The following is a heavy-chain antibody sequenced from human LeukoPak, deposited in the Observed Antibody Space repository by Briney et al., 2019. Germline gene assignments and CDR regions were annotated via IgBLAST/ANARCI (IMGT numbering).Heavy chain of an antibody. CDR2: INPNSGGT. D-gene: IGHD6-13*01. Sequence: GASVKVSCKASGYTFTGYYMHWVRQAPGRGLEWMGWINPNSGGTNYAQKFQGRVTMTRDTSISTAYMELSRLRSDDTAVYYCARDTADWAAAALFDYWGQGTLVAVSS. CDR1: GYTFTGYY. J-gene: IGHJ4*02. CDR3: ARDTADWAAAALFDY. V-gene: IGHV1-2*02.